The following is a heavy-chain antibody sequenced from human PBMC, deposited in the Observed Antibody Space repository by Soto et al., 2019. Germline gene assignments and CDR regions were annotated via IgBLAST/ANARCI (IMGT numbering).Heavy chain of an antibody. CDR3: AKDRGRGSPVSGGMDV. J-gene: IGHJ6*02. V-gene: IGHV3-21*01. Sequence: GGSLRLSCAASGFNFSSYNINWVRQAPGKGLEWVSSISSASNHIFYADSVKGRFTISRDNAKSSLNLQMNSLRAEDTAVYYCAKDRGRGSPVSGGMDVCGQGTTVTVSS. D-gene: IGHD3-3*01. CDR1: GFNFSSYN. CDR2: ISSASNHI.